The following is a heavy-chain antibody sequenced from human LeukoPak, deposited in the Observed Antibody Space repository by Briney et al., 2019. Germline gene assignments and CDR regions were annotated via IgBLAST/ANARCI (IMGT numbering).Heavy chain of an antibody. CDR2: IIPIFGTA. Sequence: SVKVSCKASGGTFSSYAISWVRQAPAQGLEWMGGIIPIFGTANYAQKFQGRVTITADESTSTAYMELSSLRSEDTAVYYCARDHSSSWGTDYYGMDVWGQGTTVTVSS. CDR1: GGTFSSYA. V-gene: IGHV1-69*13. CDR3: ARDHSSSWGTDYYGMDV. D-gene: IGHD6-13*01. J-gene: IGHJ6*02.